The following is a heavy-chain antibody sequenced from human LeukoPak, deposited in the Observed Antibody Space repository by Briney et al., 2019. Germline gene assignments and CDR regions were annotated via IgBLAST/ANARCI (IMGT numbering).Heavy chain of an antibody. CDR2: ISGSGGNT. V-gene: IGHV3-23*01. CDR3: AKSPDYGDDYYFDY. CDR1: GFTFSSYA. Sequence: GRSLRLSCAVSGFTFSSYAMSWVRQAPGKGLEWVSAISGSGGNTYYADSAKGRFTISRDNSKNTLYLQMNSLRAEDTAVYYCAKSPDYGDDYYFDYWGQGTLVTVSS. J-gene: IGHJ4*02. D-gene: IGHD4-17*01.